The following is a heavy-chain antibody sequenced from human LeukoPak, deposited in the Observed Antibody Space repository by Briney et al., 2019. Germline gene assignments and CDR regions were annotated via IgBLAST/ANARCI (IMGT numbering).Heavy chain of an antibody. CDR3: ARASGRSWYIDYFDY. CDR2: ISAYNGNT. V-gene: IGHV1-18*01. D-gene: IGHD6-13*01. CDR1: GYTFTSYG. J-gene: IGHJ4*02. Sequence: GASVKVSCKASGYTFTSYGISWVRQAPGQGLEWMGWISAYNGNTNYAQKLQGRVTMTIDTSTSTAYMELRSLRSDDTAVYYCARASGRSWYIDYFDYWGQGTLVTVSS.